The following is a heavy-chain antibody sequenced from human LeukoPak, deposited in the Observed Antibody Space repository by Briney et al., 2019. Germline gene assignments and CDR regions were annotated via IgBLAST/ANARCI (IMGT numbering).Heavy chain of an antibody. CDR1: GGSISSSSYY. Sequence: SETLSLTCTVSGGSISSSSYYWGWLRQPPGTGREWIGSIYYSGSTYYNPSLKSRVTISVDTSKNQFSLKLSSVTAADTAVYYCASVPTQWLAIDYWGQGTLVTVSS. CDR2: IYYSGST. D-gene: IGHD6-19*01. V-gene: IGHV4-39*01. J-gene: IGHJ4*02. CDR3: ASVPTQWLAIDY.